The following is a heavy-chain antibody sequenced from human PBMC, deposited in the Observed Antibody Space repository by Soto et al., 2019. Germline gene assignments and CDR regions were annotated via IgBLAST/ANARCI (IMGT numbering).Heavy chain of an antibody. V-gene: IGHV3-9*01. CDR1: GFTFDDYA. J-gene: IGHJ6*02. CDR2: ISWNSGNI. CDR3: AKDRGSYSYYYYGMDV. D-gene: IGHD1-26*01. Sequence: LRLSCAASGFTFDDYAMHWVRQAPGKGLEWVSGISWNSGNIGYADSVKGRFTISRDNAKNSLYLQMNSLRTEDTALYYCAKDRGSYSYYYYGMDVWGQGTTVTVSS.